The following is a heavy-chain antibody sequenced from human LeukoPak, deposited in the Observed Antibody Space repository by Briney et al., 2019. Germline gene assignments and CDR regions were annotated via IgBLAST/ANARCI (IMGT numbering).Heavy chain of an antibody. Sequence: SVKVSCKASGGTFSSYAISWVRQAPGQGLEWMGRIIPILGIANYAQKFQGRVTITADKSTSTAYMELSSLRSEDTAVYYCARRDFDYTIDYWGQGTLVTVSS. J-gene: IGHJ4*02. V-gene: IGHV1-69*04. CDR1: GGTFSSYA. CDR2: IIPILGIA. CDR3: ARRDFDYTIDY. D-gene: IGHD3-16*01.